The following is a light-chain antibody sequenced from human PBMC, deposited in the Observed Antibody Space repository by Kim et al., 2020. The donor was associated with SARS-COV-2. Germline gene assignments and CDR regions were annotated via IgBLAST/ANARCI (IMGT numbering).Light chain of an antibody. CDR3: NSRDSSGNRWV. CDR2: GKN. V-gene: IGLV3-19*01. J-gene: IGLJ3*02. CDR1: SLRNYY. Sequence: ALGQTVRITCQGDSLRNYYASWYQQKPGQAPVLVIYGKNNRPSGIPDRFSGSSSGNTASLTITGAQAEDEADYYCNSRDSSGNRWVFGGGTQLTVL.